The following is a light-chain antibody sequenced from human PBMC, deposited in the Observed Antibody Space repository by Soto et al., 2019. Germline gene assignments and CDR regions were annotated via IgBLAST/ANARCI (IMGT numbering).Light chain of an antibody. Sequence: EIVLTQSPATLSLSPGERASLSCRASQSMSSFVASYQQKTGQAPRLLIYGESNRAAGIRDRFSGSGSVTDFSLTISRLEPVDWAVYYGVKYCSSPRTFGQGTKVEIK. J-gene: IGKJ1*01. CDR3: VKYCSSPRT. V-gene: IGKV3-20*01. CDR2: GES. CDR1: QSMSSF.